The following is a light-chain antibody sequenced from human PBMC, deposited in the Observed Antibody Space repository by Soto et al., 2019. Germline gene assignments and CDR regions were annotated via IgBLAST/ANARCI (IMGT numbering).Light chain of an antibody. J-gene: IGLJ1*01. V-gene: IGLV2-14*01. Sequence: QSVLPQPASVSGSPGQSITISCTGTSIDVGNYKYVSWYQQHPGKAPKLMIYEVSNRPSGVSNRFSGSKSGNTASLTISGLLAEDETDYYCFSYTSSGTYVFGTGTKVTVL. CDR1: SIDVGNYKY. CDR2: EVS. CDR3: FSYTSSGTYV.